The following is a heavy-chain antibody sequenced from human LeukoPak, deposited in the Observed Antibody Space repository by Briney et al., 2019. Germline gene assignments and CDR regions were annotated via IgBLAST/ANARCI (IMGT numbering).Heavy chain of an antibody. CDR1: GGSISSSNW. CDR3: ARGWFGELFAGYFDY. V-gene: IGHV4-4*02. D-gene: IGHD3-10*01. J-gene: IGHJ4*02. CDR2: IYHSGST. Sequence: SETLSLTCAVSGGSISSSNWWSWVRQPPGKGLEWIGEIYHSGSTNYNPSLKSRVTISVDTSKNQFSLKLSSVTAADTAVYYCARGWFGELFAGYFDYWGQGTLVTVSS.